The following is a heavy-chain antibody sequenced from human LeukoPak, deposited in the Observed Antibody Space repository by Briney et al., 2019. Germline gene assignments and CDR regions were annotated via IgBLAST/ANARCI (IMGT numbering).Heavy chain of an antibody. V-gene: IGHV4-39*01. Sequence: SETLSLTCTVSSGSIGSSSNYWGWIRQAPGKGLEWNGNVYYSGSTFYNPSLKTRITISVDTSKNQFSRKLRSVTPADTAIYYCARASFNVVFGNWFDPWGQGTLVTVSS. CDR3: ARASFNVVFGNWFDP. CDR2: VYYSGST. CDR1: SGSIGSSSNY. D-gene: IGHD2-8*01. J-gene: IGHJ5*02.